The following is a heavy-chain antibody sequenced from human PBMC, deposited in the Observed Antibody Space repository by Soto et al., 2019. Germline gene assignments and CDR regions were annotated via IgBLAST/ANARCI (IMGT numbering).Heavy chain of an antibody. D-gene: IGHD1-26*01. CDR2: IPSDGRDV. V-gene: IGHV3-74*01. J-gene: IGHJ4*02. Sequence: GGSLRLSCEASGFNFRDFWMHWVRQPPGKGPEWVSNIPSDGRDVSYADSVRGRFTVSRDDARNTLYLQMSDLRVEDTAIYYCTRDDSGLGIDYWGQGTQVTVSS. CDR3: TRDDSGLGIDY. CDR1: GFNFRDFW.